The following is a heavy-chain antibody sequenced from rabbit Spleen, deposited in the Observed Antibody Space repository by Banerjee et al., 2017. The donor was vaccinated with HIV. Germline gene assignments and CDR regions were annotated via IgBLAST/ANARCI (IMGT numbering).Heavy chain of an antibody. J-gene: IGHJ4*01. Sequence: QEQLEESGGDLVKPEGSLTLTCTTSGFSFSTYYWICWVRQAPGKGLEWIGCIYGGSSGGTYYASWAKGRFTISKTSSTTVTLQMTSLTAADTATYFCVREVAAKLNLWGPGTLVTVS. D-gene: IGHD4-1*01. V-gene: IGHV1S45*01. CDR2: IYGGSSGGT. CDR3: VREVAAKLNL. CDR1: GFSFSTYYW.